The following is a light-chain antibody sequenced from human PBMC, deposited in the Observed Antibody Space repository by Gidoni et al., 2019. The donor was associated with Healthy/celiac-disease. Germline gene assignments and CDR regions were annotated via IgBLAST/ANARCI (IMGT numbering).Light chain of an antibody. J-gene: IGKJ2*01. CDR3: QQSYSTPRYT. CDR1: QSISSY. V-gene: IGKV1-39*01. Sequence: DLQMTQSPSSLSASVGDRVTITCRASQSISSYLNWYQQKPGKAPKLLIYAASSLQSGVPSSFSGSGSWTDFTLTISSLQPEDFATYYCQQSYSTPRYTFGQGTKLEIK. CDR2: AAS.